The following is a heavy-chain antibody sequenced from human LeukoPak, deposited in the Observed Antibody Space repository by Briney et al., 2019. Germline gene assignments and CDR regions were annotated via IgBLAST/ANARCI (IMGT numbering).Heavy chain of an antibody. CDR1: GFTFSDYY. CDR2: ISGSSSFT. Sequence: PGGSLRLSCAASGFTFSDYYMSWVRQAPGKGLEWASYISGSSSFTIYADSVKGRFTISRDNAKNSLYLQMNSLRAEDTAVYYCARVTLYGESALDYWGQGALVTVSS. V-gene: IGHV3-11*06. D-gene: IGHD4-17*01. CDR3: ARVTLYGESALDY. J-gene: IGHJ4*02.